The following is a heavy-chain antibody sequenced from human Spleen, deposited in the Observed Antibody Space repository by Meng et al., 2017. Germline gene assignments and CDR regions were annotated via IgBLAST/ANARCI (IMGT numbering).Heavy chain of an antibody. Sequence: SLKISCAASGFTFDDYAMHWVRQAPGKGLEGVSGISWNSGSIGYADSVKGRFTISRDNAKNSLYLQMNSLRAEDTALYYCAKVCDSSGYYSDDAFDIWGQGTMVTVSS. D-gene: IGHD3-22*01. CDR3: AKVCDSSGYYSDDAFDI. V-gene: IGHV3-9*01. CDR1: GFTFDDYA. J-gene: IGHJ3*02. CDR2: ISWNSGSI.